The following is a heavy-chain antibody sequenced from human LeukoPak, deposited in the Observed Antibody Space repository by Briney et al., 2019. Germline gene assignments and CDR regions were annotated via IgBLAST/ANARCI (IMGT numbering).Heavy chain of an antibody. CDR2: IESDGTST. CDR3: ARDQYSSTWYRGAFDV. J-gene: IGHJ3*01. Sequence: GGSLRLSCAASGSTFTTSWMHWFRRAPGKGLVWVSRIESDGTSTTYADSVKGRFTISRDNAKNTLYLQMNSLRAEDTAVYYCARDQYSSTWYRGAFDVWGQGTMVSVSS. V-gene: IGHV3-74*01. CDR1: GSTFTTSW. D-gene: IGHD6-13*01.